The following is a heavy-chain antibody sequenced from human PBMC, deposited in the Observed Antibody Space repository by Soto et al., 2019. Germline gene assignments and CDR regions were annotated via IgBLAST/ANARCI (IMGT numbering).Heavy chain of an antibody. CDR2: IIPALDIE. CDR3: AAVAGTSAFVGYFEY. V-gene: IGHV1-69*02. D-gene: IGHD6-19*01. Sequence: QGLLVQSGAEVKKPGSSVKVSCKAPGGTLSTYTLTWLRQAPGQGPEWMGRIIPALDIEEYAQQFQGRVTITADTSTSTAYMELHSLRSDDTAVYYCAAVAGTSAFVGYFEYWGQGTRVTVAS. J-gene: IGHJ4*02. CDR1: GGTLSTYT.